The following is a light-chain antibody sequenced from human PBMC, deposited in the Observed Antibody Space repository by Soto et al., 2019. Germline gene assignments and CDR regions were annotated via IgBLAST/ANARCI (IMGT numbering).Light chain of an antibody. CDR2: DTS. J-gene: IGKJ1*01. CDR3: QQYSSYWT. CDR1: RSISSW. Sequence: DIQMTQSPSTLSASVGDRVTITCRASRSISSWLAWYQQKPGKAPKLLNYDTSSLQSGVPSRFSGSGSGTEFTLTISSLQPDDFAIYYCQQYSSYWTFGQGTKVEIK. V-gene: IGKV1-5*01.